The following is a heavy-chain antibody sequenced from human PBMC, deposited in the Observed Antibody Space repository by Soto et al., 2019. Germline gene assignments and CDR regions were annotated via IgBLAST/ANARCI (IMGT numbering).Heavy chain of an antibody. D-gene: IGHD5-18*01. CDR2: IFSSGST. V-gene: IGHV4-39*01. CDR3: AAGYTYGCFDP. J-gene: IGHJ5*02. Sequence: PSETLSLTCTVSGGSISIIGSFWGWFRQPPGKALEWLGNIFSSGSTYYNPSLKSRVTISIDTSKNQFSLRLSSMTAADTAVYFCAAGYTYGCFDPWGQGTQVTVS. CDR1: GGSISIIGSF.